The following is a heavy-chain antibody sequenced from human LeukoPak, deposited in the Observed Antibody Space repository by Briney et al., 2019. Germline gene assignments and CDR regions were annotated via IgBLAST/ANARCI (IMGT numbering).Heavy chain of an antibody. CDR3: ARERGSWYYYGMDV. D-gene: IGHD6-13*01. CDR2: INHSGST. J-gene: IGHJ6*02. CDR1: GGSISSNSYF. Sequence: SETLSLTCTLSGGSISSNSYFWGWIRQPPGKGLEWIGEINHSGSTNYNPSLKSRVTISVDTSKNQFSLKLSSVTAADTAVYYCARERGSWYYYGMDVWGQGTTVTVSS. V-gene: IGHV4-39*07.